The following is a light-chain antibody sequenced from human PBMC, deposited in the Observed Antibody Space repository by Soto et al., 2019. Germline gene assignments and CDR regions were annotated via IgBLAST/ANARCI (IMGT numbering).Light chain of an antibody. CDR2: GAS. CDR1: QSVSRY. J-gene: IGKJ1*01. Sequence: VMTQSPATLSVSPGERATLSCRASQSVSRYLTWYQQKPGQGPRVLIYGASSRATGIPDRFSGSGSGTDFTLTINRLEPEDFAVYYCQQYGSSPPTFGQGTKVEIK. V-gene: IGKV3-20*01. CDR3: QQYGSSPPT.